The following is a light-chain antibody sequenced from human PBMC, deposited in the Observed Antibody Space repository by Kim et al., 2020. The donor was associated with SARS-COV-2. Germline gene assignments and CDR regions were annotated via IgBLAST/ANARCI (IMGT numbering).Light chain of an antibody. V-gene: IGKV1-27*01. CDR3: QKYNGAPWT. Sequence: AFVGDRVTITCRASQGISKDLAWYQQKPGNAPKLLIFAASALQSGVPTRFSGSGSGTDFTLTISSLQPEDVATYYCQKYNGAPWTFGQGAKVDIK. CDR2: AAS. J-gene: IGKJ1*01. CDR1: QGISKD.